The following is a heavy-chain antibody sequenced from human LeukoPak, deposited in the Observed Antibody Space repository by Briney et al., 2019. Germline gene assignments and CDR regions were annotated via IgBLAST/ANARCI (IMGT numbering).Heavy chain of an antibody. CDR3: ARALGGRWLQLDRHWFDP. J-gene: IGHJ5*02. V-gene: IGHV4-59*11. Sequence: SETLSLTCTVSGGSISSHYWSWIRQPPGKGLEWIGYIYYSGSTNYNPSLKSRVTISVDTSKNQFSLKLSSVTAADTAVYYCARALGGRWLQLDRHWFDPWGQGTLVTVSS. CDR2: IYYSGST. D-gene: IGHD5-24*01. CDR1: GGSISSHY.